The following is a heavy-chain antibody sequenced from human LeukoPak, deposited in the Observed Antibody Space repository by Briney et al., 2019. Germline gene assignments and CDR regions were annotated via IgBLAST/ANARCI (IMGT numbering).Heavy chain of an antibody. CDR2: VSGSGGST. Sequence: GGSLRLSCAASGFTFSSYAMSWVRQAPGKGLEWVSAVSGSGGSTYYADSVKGRFTISRDNSKNTLYLQMNSLRAEDTAVYYCAKARTYKMATSHDFDYWGQGTLVTVSP. V-gene: IGHV3-23*01. J-gene: IGHJ4*02. D-gene: IGHD5-24*01. CDR3: AKARTYKMATSHDFDY. CDR1: GFTFSSYA.